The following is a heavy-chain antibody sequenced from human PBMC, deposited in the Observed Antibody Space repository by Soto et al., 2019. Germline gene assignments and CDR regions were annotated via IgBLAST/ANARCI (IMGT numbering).Heavy chain of an antibody. CDR3: AKDIGVFGVAPRGAQYGMDV. CDR2: ISWNSGSI. CDR1: GFTFGDYA. J-gene: IGHJ6*02. V-gene: IGHV3-9*01. D-gene: IGHD3-3*01. Sequence: EVQLVESGGGLVQPGRSLRLSCAVSGFTFGDYAMHWVRQAPGKGLEWVTGISWNSGSIGYADSVKGRFTISRDNAKNSLYLQMNSLRAEDTALYYCAKDIGVFGVAPRGAQYGMDVWGQGTTVTVSS.